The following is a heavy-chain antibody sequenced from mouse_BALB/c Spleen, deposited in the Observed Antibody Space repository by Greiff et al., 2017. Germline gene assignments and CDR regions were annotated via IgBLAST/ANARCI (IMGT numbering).Heavy chain of an antibody. CDR2: IYPGDGDT. V-gene: IGHV1-80*01. J-gene: IGHJ2*01. Sequence: QVKLQQSGAELVRPGSSVKISCKASGYAFSSYWMNWVKQRPGQGLEWIGQIYPGDGDTNYNGKFKGKATLTADKSSSTAYMQLSSLTSEDSAVYFCARNYRYEGYFDYWGQGTTLTVSS. D-gene: IGHD2-14*01. CDR3: ARNYRYEGYFDY. CDR1: GYAFSSYW.